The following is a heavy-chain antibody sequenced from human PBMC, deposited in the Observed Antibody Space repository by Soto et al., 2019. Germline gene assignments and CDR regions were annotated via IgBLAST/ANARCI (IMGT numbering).Heavy chain of an antibody. Sequence: SETLSLTCTVSGGSISSYYWSWIRQPPGKGLEWIGYIYYSGSTNYNPSLKSRVTISVDTSKNQFSLKLSSVTAADTAVYYRARALPSMTTVTTPFWFDPWGQGTLVTVSS. D-gene: IGHD4-17*01. CDR1: GGSISSYY. CDR3: ARALPSMTTVTTPFWFDP. CDR2: IYYSGST. V-gene: IGHV4-59*01. J-gene: IGHJ5*02.